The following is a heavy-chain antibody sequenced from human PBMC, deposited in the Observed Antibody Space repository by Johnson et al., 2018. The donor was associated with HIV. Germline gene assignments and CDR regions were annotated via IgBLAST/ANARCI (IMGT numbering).Heavy chain of an antibody. CDR2: ISYDGSNK. J-gene: IGHJ3*02. Sequence: QVQLVESGGGVVQPGRSLRLSCVASGFTFSSYGMHWVRQTPGKGLEWVAVISYDGSNKYYADSVKGRFTISRDNSKNTLYLQMNSLRAEDTAVYYCARGGYYDSSGSAFDIWGQGTMVTVSS. CDR1: GFTFSSYG. V-gene: IGHV3-30*03. CDR3: ARGGYYDSSGSAFDI. D-gene: IGHD3-22*01.